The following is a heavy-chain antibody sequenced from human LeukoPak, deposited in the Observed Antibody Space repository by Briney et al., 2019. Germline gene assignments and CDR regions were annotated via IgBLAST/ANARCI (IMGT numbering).Heavy chain of an antibody. J-gene: IGHJ4*02. D-gene: IGHD3-10*01. CDR2: IYPGDSDT. Sequence: GASLKISFKGSGSRFTSYWIGWVRPMPGKGLGWVGSIYPGDSDTRYSPSFQGQVTISADKSISTAYLQWSSLKASDTAMYYCARLYYGSGSYYRLPDYWGQGTLVTVSS. CDR3: ARLYYGSGSYYRLPDY. V-gene: IGHV5-51*01. CDR1: GSRFTSYW.